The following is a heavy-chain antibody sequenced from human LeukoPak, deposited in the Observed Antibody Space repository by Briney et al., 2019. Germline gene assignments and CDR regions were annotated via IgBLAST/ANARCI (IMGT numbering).Heavy chain of an antibody. Sequence: TGGSLRLSCAASGFSFGNAWTSWARQAPGKGLEWVGRIKSKTDGGTTDFAAPVKGRFSISRDDSKRILYLQMDSLKTEDTAVYYCTTVKSSGYYYHYYYMDVWGKGTTVTISS. J-gene: IGHJ6*03. V-gene: IGHV3-15*01. CDR3: TTVKSSGYYYHYYYMDV. CDR2: IKSKTDGGTT. CDR1: GFSFGNAW. D-gene: IGHD3-22*01.